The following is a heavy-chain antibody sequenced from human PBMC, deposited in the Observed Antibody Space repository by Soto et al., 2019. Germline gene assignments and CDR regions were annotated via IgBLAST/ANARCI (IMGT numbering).Heavy chain of an antibody. D-gene: IGHD1-26*01. CDR1: GGSITTVGNY. CDR3: ARLLGSGNYLGIFDAFDI. CDR2: ISDSGST. V-gene: IGHV4-31*03. Sequence: QVQLQESGPGLVQPSQTLSLACTVSGGSITTVGNYWSWIRQFPGKGLEWIGHISDSGSTNSNPSLRSRLSMSVDTSKNQFSLELSSVTAADTAVYYCARLLGSGNYLGIFDAFDIWGQGTVVTVSS. J-gene: IGHJ3*02.